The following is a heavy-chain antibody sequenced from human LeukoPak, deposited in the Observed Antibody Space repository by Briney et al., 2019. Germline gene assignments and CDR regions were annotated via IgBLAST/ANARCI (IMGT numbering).Heavy chain of an antibody. J-gene: IGHJ3*02. CDR2: LTDSGGAT. D-gene: IGHD5-24*01. V-gene: IGHV3-23*01. CDR1: GFTFSSYA. CDR3: AKKRDAFDI. Sequence: GGSLRLSCVASGFTFSSYAMGWVRQAPGKRPEWVSSLTDSGGATYYVDSVKGRFTISRDNSKNTLYLHMNSLRAEDTAMYYCAKKRDAFDIWGQGTVVAVSS.